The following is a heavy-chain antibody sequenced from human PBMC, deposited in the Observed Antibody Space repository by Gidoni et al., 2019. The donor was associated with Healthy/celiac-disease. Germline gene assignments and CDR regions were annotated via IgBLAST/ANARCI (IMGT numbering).Heavy chain of an antibody. CDR1: GFTFSSYS. CDR3: ARSDCSGGSCYLGYYYYYGMDV. D-gene: IGHD2-15*01. CDR2: IRSSSSTR. J-gene: IGHJ6*02. Sequence: EVQLVESGGGLVQPGGSLSLSCASSGFTFSSYSMNWVRQAPGKGLEWVSYIRSSSSTRYYADSVKGRFTSSRDNAKNSLYLQMNSLRDEDTAVYYCARSDCSGGSCYLGYYYYYGMDVWGQGTTVTVSS. V-gene: IGHV3-48*02.